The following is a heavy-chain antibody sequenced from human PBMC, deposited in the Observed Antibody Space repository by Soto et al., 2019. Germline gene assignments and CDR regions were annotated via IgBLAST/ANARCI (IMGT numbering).Heavy chain of an antibody. CDR1: GFTVSSNY. CDR2: IYSGGNT. Sequence: GGSLRLSCAASGFTVSSNYMSWVRQAPGKGLEWVSVIYSGGNTYYADSVKGRFTISRDNSKNTLYLQMNSLRAEYTAVYYCARGPSSLGATFADFWGQGTLVTVSS. V-gene: IGHV3-66*01. CDR3: ARGPSSLGATFADF. J-gene: IGHJ4*02. D-gene: IGHD1-26*01.